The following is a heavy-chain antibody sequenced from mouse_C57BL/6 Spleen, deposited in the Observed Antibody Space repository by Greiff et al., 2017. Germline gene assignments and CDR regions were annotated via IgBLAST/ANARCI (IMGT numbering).Heavy chain of an antibody. V-gene: IGHV5-17*01. D-gene: IGHD2-3*01. CDR3: ASLDGYYGYFDY. Sequence: EVQLQESGGGLVKPGGSLKLSCAASGFTFSDYGMHWVRQAPEKGLEWVAYISSGSSTIYYADTVKGRFTISRDNAKNTLFLQMTSLRSEDTAMYYCASLDGYYGYFDYWGQGTTLTVSS. CDR2: ISSGSSTI. J-gene: IGHJ2*01. CDR1: GFTFSDYG.